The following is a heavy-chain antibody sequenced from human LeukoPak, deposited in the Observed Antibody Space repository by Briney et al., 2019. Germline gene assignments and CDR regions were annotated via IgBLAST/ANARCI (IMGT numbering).Heavy chain of an antibody. Sequence: PGGSLRLSCAASGFNFSSYWMRWVRQAPGKGLGWVSRMNPDGRTIYYAYFVKGRFTISRDNAKDTLYLQMSSLRDEDTAVYHCISDLCGRDDQWGRGTLVTVSS. D-gene: IGHD1-1*01. CDR3: ISDLCGRDDQ. V-gene: IGHV3-74*01. CDR2: MNPDGRTI. CDR1: GFNFSSYW. J-gene: IGHJ5*02.